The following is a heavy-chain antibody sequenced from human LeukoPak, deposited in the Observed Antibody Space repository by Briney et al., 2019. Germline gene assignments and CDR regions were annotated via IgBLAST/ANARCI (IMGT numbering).Heavy chain of an antibody. D-gene: IGHD4-4*01. CDR3: ARATLDYKVDY. Sequence: GASVKVSCKASGYTFTSYYMHWVRQAPGQGLEWMGIINPSGGSTSYAQKFQGRVTMTRDTSTSTVYMELSSLRPEDTAVYYWARATLDYKVDYWGQGTLVTVSS. CDR2: INPSGGST. J-gene: IGHJ4*02. CDR1: GYTFTSYY. V-gene: IGHV1-46*01.